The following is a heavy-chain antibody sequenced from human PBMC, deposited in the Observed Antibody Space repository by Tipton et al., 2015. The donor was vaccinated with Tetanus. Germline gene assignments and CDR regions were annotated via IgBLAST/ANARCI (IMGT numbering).Heavy chain of an antibody. CDR2: INHSGSI. Sequence: TLSLTCAVYGGSFSGYYWSWIRQPPGKGLEWIGEINHSGSINYNPSLKSRVTISVDTSKNQFSLNLTSVTAADTAVYYCASTVGHSGGYYYHYGMDVWGQGTTVTVSS. D-gene: IGHD3-16*01. V-gene: IGHV4-34*01. J-gene: IGHJ6*02. CDR3: ASTVGHSGGYYYHYGMDV. CDR1: GGSFSGYY.